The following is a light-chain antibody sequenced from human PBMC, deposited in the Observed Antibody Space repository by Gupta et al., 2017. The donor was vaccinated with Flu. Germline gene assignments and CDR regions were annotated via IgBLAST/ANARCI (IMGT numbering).Light chain of an antibody. CDR2: GAS. CDR1: QSVSSSY. V-gene: IGKV3-7*04. Sequence: PGERVTLSCRASQSVSSSYLTWYQQKPGQAPRLLIYGASTRATSIPARFSGSGSGTYFTLTISSLQPEDFAVYYCQQDYTLPLTFGGGTRVEIK. CDR3: QQDYTLPLT. J-gene: IGKJ4*01.